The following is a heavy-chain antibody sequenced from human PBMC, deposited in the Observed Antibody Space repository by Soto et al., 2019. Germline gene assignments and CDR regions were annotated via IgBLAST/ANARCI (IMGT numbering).Heavy chain of an antibody. Sequence: EVQVVESGGGLVKPGDSLRLACFASGFTFNNAWMSWVRQAPGKELEWIARIKGKTEGEATDYAAPVKGRFTISKDDSNNMLYLQMTSLKTEDTAVYYCTVRPKYFDYWGQGTLVTVPA. CDR1: GFTFNNAW. CDR3: TVRPKYFDY. V-gene: IGHV3-15*01. D-gene: IGHD6-6*01. J-gene: IGHJ4*02. CDR2: IKGKTEGEAT.